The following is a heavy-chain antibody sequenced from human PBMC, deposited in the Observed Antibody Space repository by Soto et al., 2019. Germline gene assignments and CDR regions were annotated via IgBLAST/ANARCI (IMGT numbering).Heavy chain of an antibody. D-gene: IGHD3-22*01. CDR2: ISYDGSNK. J-gene: IGHJ3*02. CDR1: GFTFSSYG. CDR3: AELHYYDSGDDAFDI. V-gene: IGHV3-30*18. Sequence: QVQLVESGGGVVQPGRSLRLSCAASGFTFSSYGMHWVRQAPGKGLEWVAVISYDGSNKYYADSVKGRFTISRDNSKNTLYLQMNSLRAEDTAVYYCAELHYYDSGDDAFDIWGQGTMVTVSS.